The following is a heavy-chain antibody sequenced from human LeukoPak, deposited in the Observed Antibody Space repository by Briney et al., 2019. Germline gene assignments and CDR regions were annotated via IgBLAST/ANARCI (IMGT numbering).Heavy chain of an antibody. V-gene: IGHV3-49*04. CDR1: GFAFGDFT. Sequence: GGSLRLSCTASGFAFGDFTMSWARQAPGKGLEWVGFIRSKAYGGTTEYAASVKSRFSISRDDSKNIVYLQMNSLRTDDTAVYYCSVGGHFDYWGQGTLVTVSS. CDR3: SVGGHFDY. CDR2: IRSKAYGGTT. J-gene: IGHJ4*02. D-gene: IGHD1-26*01.